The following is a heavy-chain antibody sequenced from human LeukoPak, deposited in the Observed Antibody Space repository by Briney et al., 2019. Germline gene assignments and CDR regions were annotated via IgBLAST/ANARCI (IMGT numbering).Heavy chain of an antibody. V-gene: IGHV5-51*01. CDR1: GYTFTYSW. Sequence: GESLKISCKASGYTFTYSWIGWVRQMPGQGLEWMGIVSPGDSDATYSPSFQGQVTISADKSIYTAYLQWSSLKASDTAMYFCARRGCSATSCSPYYFDYWGQGTLVTVSS. CDR2: VSPGDSDA. J-gene: IGHJ4*02. D-gene: IGHD2-2*01. CDR3: ARRGCSATSCSPYYFDY.